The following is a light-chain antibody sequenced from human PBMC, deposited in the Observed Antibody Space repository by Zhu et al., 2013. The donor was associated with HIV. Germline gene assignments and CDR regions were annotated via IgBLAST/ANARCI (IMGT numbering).Light chain of an antibody. Sequence: EIVLTQSPDTLSLSPGERAIFSCRASRRVGSRNVAWYQQKVGQAPRLLIYRASGRATDIPERFSGSGSGTDFTLTISSLQPEDVAVYYCQQYYSSPLTFGGGTKVEIK. V-gene: IGKV3-20*01. J-gene: IGKJ4*01. CDR1: RRVGSRN. CDR3: QQYYSSPLT. CDR2: RAS.